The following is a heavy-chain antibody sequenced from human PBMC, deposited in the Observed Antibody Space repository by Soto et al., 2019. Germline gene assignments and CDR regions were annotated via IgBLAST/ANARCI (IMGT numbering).Heavy chain of an antibody. J-gene: IGHJ6*01. Sequence: GGSLRLSCAASGFIFSNYEMNWVRQAPGKGLEWVPYISSSGSSMYYADSVRGRFTISRDNAKNSVDLQMNSLRPEDTAVYYCARLRPYYYAMDVWGKGTTVTVSS. CDR1: GFIFSNYE. CDR3: ARLRPYYYAMDV. V-gene: IGHV3-48*03. CDR2: ISSSGSSM.